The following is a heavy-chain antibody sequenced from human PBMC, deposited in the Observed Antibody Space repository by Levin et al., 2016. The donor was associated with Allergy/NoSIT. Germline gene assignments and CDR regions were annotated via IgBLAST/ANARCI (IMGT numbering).Heavy chain of an antibody. CDR2: INHSGST. J-gene: IGHJ5*02. CDR1: GGSFSGYY. D-gene: IGHD1-1*01. CDR3: ARGGGWKIWFDP. V-gene: IGHV4-34*01. Sequence: GSLRLSCAVYGGSFSGYYWSWIRQPPGKGLEWIGEINHSGSTNYNPSLKSRVTISVDTSKNQFSLKLSSVTAADTAVYYCARGGGWKIWFDPWGQGTLVTVSS.